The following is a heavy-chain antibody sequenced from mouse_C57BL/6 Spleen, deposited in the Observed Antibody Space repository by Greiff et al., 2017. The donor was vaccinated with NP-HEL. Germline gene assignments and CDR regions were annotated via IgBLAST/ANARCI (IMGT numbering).Heavy chain of an antibody. J-gene: IGHJ2*01. D-gene: IGHD3-1*01. CDR1: GFTFSSYT. CDR3: ARNSFPLDY. V-gene: IGHV5-9*01. CDR2: ISGGGGNT. Sequence: EVKLQESGGGLVKPGGSLKLSCAASGFTFSSYTMSWVRQTPEKRLEWVATISGGGGNTYYPDSVKGRFTISRDNAKNTLYLQMSSLRSEDTALYYCARNSFPLDYWGQGTTLTVSS.